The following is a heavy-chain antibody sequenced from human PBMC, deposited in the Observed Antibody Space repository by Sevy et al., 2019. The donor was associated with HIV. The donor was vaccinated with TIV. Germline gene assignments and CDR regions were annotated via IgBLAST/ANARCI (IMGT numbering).Heavy chain of an antibody. CDR3: ARVAVEDCTDDCYHRFDY. Sequence: GGSLRLSCAASGFTFTLYAIHWVRQAPGKGLEWVALISYSGTNKYYADSVKGRFTISRDDSKNTAYLQMNNLRTDDTAVYYYARVAVEDCTDDCYHRFDYRGQGTQVTVSS. J-gene: IGHJ4*02. CDR2: ISYSGTNK. CDR1: GFTFTLYA. D-gene: IGHD2-21*02. V-gene: IGHV3-30-3*01.